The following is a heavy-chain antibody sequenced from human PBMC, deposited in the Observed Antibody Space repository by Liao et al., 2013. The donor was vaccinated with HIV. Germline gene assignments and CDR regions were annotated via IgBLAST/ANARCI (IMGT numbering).Heavy chain of an antibody. Sequence: QVQLQQWGAGLLKPSETLSLTCAVYGGSFSDHYWSWIRQPPGKGLEWIGEIDHSGSTNYNPSLKSRVTISVDTSKNQFSLKLNSVTAADTAVYYCARVSFYYDSSGYYYVVWFDPWAREPWSPSPQ. CDR1: GGSFSDHY. D-gene: IGHD3-22*01. J-gene: IGHJ5*02. CDR3: ARVSFYYDSSGYYYVVWFDP. CDR2: IDHSGST. V-gene: IGHV4-34*01.